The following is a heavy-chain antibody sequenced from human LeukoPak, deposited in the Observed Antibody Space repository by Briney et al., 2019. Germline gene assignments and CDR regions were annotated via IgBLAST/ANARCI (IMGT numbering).Heavy chain of an antibody. CDR3: ARGATTHGGIYDY. D-gene: IGHD3-16*01. CDR1: GGSISSYY. J-gene: IGHJ4*02. Sequence: SETLSLTCTVSGGSISSYYWSWLRQPPGKGLEWIGYILHSGSTNYNPPLKSRVTISVDTSKNQFSLKLSSVTAADTAVYSCARGATTHGGIYDYWGQGTLVTVSS. CDR2: ILHSGST. V-gene: IGHV4-59*01.